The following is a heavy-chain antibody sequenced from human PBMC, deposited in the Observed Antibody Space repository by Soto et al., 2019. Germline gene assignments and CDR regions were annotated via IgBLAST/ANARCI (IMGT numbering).Heavy chain of an antibody. J-gene: IGHJ5*02. D-gene: IGHD2-21*01. CDR3: ARAVTPYIGTGFDP. Sequence: SDTLSLTCTVSGDSISSASASLGTYSCSWIRQSPGKGLEWLGHISHSGSTSYNPSLKSRISLSVDTSKNQFSLKLASVTAADTAIYYCARAVTPYIGTGFDPRGQG. V-gene: IGHV4-30-2*06. CDR2: ISHSGST. CDR1: GDSISSASASLGTYS.